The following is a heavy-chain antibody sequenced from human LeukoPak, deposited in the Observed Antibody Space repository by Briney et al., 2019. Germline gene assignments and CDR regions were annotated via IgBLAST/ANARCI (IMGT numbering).Heavy chain of an antibody. J-gene: IGHJ4*02. CDR1: GGSISSYY. CDR3: ARETYYDFWSGYSYFDY. Sequence: SETLSLTCTVSGGSISSYYWSWIRQPAGKGLEWIGRIYTSGSTNYNPSLKSRVTMSVDTSRNQFSLKLSSVTAADTAVYYCARETYYDFWSGYSYFDYWGQGTLVTVSS. V-gene: IGHV4-4*07. CDR2: IYTSGST. D-gene: IGHD3-3*01.